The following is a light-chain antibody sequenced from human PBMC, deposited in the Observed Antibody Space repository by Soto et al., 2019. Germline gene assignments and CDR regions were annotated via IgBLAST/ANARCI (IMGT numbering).Light chain of an antibody. V-gene: IGKV3-11*01. Sequence: EIVLTQSPATLSLSPGERATLSCRASQSVRGSLAWYQQKPGQAPRLLIYDASNRATGIPARFSGGGSGTDFTRTISSLEPEDFAVYYCQQYGSSPPWTFGQGTKVEIK. CDR2: DAS. J-gene: IGKJ1*01. CDR1: QSVRGS. CDR3: QQYGSSPPWT.